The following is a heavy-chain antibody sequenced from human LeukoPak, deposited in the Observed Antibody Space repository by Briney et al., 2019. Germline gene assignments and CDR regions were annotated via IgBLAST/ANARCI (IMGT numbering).Heavy chain of an antibody. J-gene: IGHJ4*02. V-gene: IGHV3-11*01. CDR2: ISGSGHVI. CDR3: ARHSRRNYFDY. Sequence: GGSLRLSCAASGFTLSDYYMTWIRQAPGKGLEWVSYISGSGHVIHSADSVRGRFTISRDNAKNSLSLQMDSLRAEDTAVYYCARHSRRNYFDYWGPGTLVTVSS. CDR1: GFTLSDYY.